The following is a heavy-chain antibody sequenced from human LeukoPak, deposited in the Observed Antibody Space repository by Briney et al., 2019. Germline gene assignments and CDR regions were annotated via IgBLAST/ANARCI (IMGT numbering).Heavy chain of an antibody. V-gene: IGHV4-61*02. D-gene: IGHD3-22*01. CDR2: IYTSGTT. J-gene: IGHJ1*01. CDR3: ARVVQSTDSSGFYLPEYFQH. Sequence: SETLSLTCTVSGGAISSGSYYWSWIRQSAGKGLEWIGRIYTSGTTNSNPSLKSRVTISVDTSKNQFSLKLRSVTAADTAVYYCARVVQSTDSSGFYLPEYFQHWGQGTLVTVSS. CDR1: GGAISSGSYY.